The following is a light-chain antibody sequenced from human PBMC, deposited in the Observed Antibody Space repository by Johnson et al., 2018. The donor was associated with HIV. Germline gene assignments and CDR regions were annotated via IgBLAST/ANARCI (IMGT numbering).Light chain of an antibody. CDR3: GTWDGGLSIYV. J-gene: IGLJ1*01. CDR1: SSNIGNNY. CDR2: DNY. V-gene: IGLV1-51*01. Sequence: QAVLTQPPSMSAAPGQKVTISCSGSSSNIGNNYVSWYQQLPGTAPKLLIYDNYKRPSGIPDRFSASKSDTSTTLGITGLQTWDEANYYCGTWDGGLSIYVFGTGTEVTVL.